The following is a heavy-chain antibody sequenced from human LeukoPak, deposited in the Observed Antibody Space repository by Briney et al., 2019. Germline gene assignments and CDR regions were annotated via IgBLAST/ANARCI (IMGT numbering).Heavy chain of an antibody. V-gene: IGHV3-7*01. CDR3: ARDQVVPAAIYSDY. Sequence: GGSLRLCCAASGFTFSSYWMSWVRQAPGKGLEWVANIKQDGSEKYYVDSVKGRFTISRDNAKNSLYLQMNSLRAEDTAVYYCARDQVVPAAIYSDYWGQGTLATVSS. CDR1: GFTFSSYW. D-gene: IGHD2-2*01. J-gene: IGHJ4*02. CDR2: IKQDGSEK.